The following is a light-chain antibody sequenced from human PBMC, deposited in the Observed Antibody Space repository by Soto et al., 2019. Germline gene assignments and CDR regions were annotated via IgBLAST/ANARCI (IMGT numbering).Light chain of an antibody. Sequence: QSALTQPASVSGSPGQSITISCTGTSSDVGSYNLVSWYQQHPVKAPKLMIYEGSKRPSGVSNRFSGSKSGNTASLTISGLQAEDEADYYCCSYAGSSTHYVFGTGTKLTVL. V-gene: IGLV2-23*01. CDR3: CSYAGSSTHYV. CDR2: EGS. CDR1: SSDVGSYNL. J-gene: IGLJ1*01.